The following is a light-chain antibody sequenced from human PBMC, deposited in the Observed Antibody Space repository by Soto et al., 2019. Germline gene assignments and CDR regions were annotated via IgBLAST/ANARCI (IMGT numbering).Light chain of an antibody. CDR3: QPYGTSEII. J-gene: IGKJ5*01. CDR1: QTLSNSF. CDR2: DTS. Sequence: EIVLTQSPGTLSLSPGERYTLSCMASQTLSNSFIAWYQQKPGQAPRLLIYDTSSRATGVPDRYSASGSGTDFTLTISRLEPEDFAVFFCQPYGTSEIIVGPGTRLEIK. V-gene: IGKV3-20*01.